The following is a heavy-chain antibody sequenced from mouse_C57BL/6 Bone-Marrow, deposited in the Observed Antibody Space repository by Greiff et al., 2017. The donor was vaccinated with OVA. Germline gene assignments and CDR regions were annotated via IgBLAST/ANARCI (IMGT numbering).Heavy chain of an antibody. CDR1: GYTFTSYW. V-gene: IGHV1-53*01. CDR3: AREGIYYYGYWYFDV. J-gene: IGHJ1*03. CDR2: INPSNGGT. D-gene: IGHD1-1*01. Sequence: VQLQQPGTELVKPGASVKLSCKASGYTFTSYWMHWVKQRPGQGLEWIGNINPSNGGTNYNEKFKSKATLTVDKSSSTAYMQLSSLTSEDSAVYYCAREGIYYYGYWYFDVWGTGTTVTVSS.